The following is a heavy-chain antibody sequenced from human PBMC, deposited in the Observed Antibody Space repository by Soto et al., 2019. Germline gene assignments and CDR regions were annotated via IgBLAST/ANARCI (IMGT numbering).Heavy chain of an antibody. CDR1: GGAFNNYA. CDR2: ILPLHNTP. V-gene: IGHV1-69*06. CDR3: ASWSNWNPLYYDGLDV. J-gene: IGHJ6*02. D-gene: IGHD1-20*01. Sequence: QVQLLQSGAEVKKPGSSVKVSCKVSGGAFNNYALNWVRHGPGQGLEWLGGILPLHNTPNYSLQLLGRVTVTADISSTTVYMELNSLTSDDTATYYCASWSNWNPLYYDGLDVWGQGTTVTVSS.